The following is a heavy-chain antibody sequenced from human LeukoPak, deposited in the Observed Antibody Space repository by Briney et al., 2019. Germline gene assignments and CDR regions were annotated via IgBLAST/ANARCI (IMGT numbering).Heavy chain of an antibody. CDR1: GFTFSSYE. D-gene: IGHD6-19*01. J-gene: IGHJ4*02. V-gene: IGHV3-48*03. CDR2: ISSSGTTL. Sequence: PGGSLRLSCAASGFTFSSYEMNWVRQAPGKGLQWVSDISSSGTTLYYADSVKGRFTISRDNAKNSLYLQMNSLRAEDTAVYYCATNAGQWLVPFDYWGQGTLVTVSS. CDR3: ATNAGQWLVPFDY.